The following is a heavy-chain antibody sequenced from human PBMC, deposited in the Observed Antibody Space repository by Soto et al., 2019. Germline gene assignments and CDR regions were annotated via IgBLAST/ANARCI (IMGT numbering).Heavy chain of an antibody. CDR3: ARVGSSWYLTPNYYYYGMDV. Sequence: QVQLVQSGAEVKKPGASVKVSCKASGYTFTSYGISWVRQAPGQGLEWMGWISGYNGNTNSAQGLQGGVTRTTDTATSPAYMALSSLRSDDTAVYYCARVGSSWYLTPNYYYYGMDVWGQGTTVTVSS. J-gene: IGHJ6*02. V-gene: IGHV1-18*01. CDR2: ISGYNGNT. D-gene: IGHD6-13*01. CDR1: GYTFTSYG.